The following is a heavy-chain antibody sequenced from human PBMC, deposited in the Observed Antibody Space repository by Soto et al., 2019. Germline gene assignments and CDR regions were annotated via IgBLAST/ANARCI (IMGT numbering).Heavy chain of an antibody. D-gene: IGHD1-26*01. V-gene: IGHV1-3*01. J-gene: IGHJ5*02. Sequence: ASVKVSCKASGYTFTSYAMHWVRQAPGQRLEWMGWINAGNGNTKYSQKFQGRVTITRDTSASTAYMELSSLRSEDTAVYYCARDLGVVGALNWFDLWGQGTLVTVSS. CDR2: INAGNGNT. CDR3: ARDLGVVGALNWFDL. CDR1: GYTFTSYA.